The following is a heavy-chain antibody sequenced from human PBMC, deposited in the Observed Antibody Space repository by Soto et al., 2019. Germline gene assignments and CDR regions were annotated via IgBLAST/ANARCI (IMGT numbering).Heavy chain of an antibody. V-gene: IGHV3-30-3*01. D-gene: IGHD4-4*01. Sequence: QVQLVESGGGVVQPGRSLRLSCAASGFTFRSYAMHWVRQAPGKGLEWVAVISYDGSNKYYADSVKGRFTISRDNSKNTLYRQMNSLRAEDTAVYYCARPLWRDDYNWGYFDLWGRGTLVTVSS. J-gene: IGHJ2*01. CDR2: ISYDGSNK. CDR3: ARPLWRDDYNWGYFDL. CDR1: GFTFRSYA.